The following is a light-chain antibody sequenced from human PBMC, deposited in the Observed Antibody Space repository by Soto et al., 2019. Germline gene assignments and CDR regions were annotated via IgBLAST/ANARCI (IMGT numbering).Light chain of an antibody. Sequence: EIVLTQSPATLSLSPGERATLSCRASQSIGSFLAWYQQKPGQPPRLLIYDASNRATGIPGRFSGSGSGTDFNLTISSLEPEDFAFYYCQQRGNWPPTFGPGTKVNIK. J-gene: IGKJ3*01. V-gene: IGKV3-11*01. CDR2: DAS. CDR3: QQRGNWPPT. CDR1: QSIGSF.